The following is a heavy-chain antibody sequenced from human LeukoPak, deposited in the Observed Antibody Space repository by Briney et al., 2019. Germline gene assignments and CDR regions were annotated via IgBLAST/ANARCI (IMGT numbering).Heavy chain of an antibody. CDR2: IYSDGRNE. J-gene: IGHJ4*02. V-gene: IGHV3-33*01. CDR3: ARAEPGLFDY. CDR1: GFTFSRCG. Sequence: GGSLRLSCVASGFTFSRCGMHWVRQAPGKGLEWVAVIYSDGRNEYYADSVEGRLPISRDNSKNTLYLQMNSLRAEDTAVYYCARAEPGLFDYWGLGTLVTVSS.